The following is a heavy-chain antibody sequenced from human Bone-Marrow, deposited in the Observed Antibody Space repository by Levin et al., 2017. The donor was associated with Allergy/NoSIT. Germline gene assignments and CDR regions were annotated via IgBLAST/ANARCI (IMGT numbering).Heavy chain of an antibody. CDR2: IYFGGTT. CDR3: ARDLGTRSDLTFDY. CDR1: GFTVSFNY. V-gene: IGHV3-53*01. J-gene: IGHJ4*02. Sequence: GGSLRLSCAASGFTVSFNYVSWVRQAPGKGLEWVSVIYFGGTTKYADSVKGRFTISRDISKNTLYLQMNSLRPEDTAVYYCARDLGTRSDLTFDYWGQGTLVTVSS. D-gene: IGHD1-14*01.